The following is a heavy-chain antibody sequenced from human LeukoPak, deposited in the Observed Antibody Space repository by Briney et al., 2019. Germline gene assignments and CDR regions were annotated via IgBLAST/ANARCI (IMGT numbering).Heavy chain of an antibody. Sequence: GESLKISFKASGYNFADYWIGWVRQTPGKGLEWMGIIYPDDSETKNSPSFEGQVTISVDESTSTAYLQWSSLKASDTAVYYCARRLLAVSNTMVWGPADAFDIWGQGTTVTVSS. V-gene: IGHV5-51*01. CDR1: GYNFADYW. CDR2: IYPDDSET. CDR3: ARRLLAVSNTMVWGPADAFDI. J-gene: IGHJ3*02. D-gene: IGHD3-10*01.